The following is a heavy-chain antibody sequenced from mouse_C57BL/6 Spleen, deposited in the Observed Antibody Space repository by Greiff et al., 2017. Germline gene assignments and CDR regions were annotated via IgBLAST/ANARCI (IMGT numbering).Heavy chain of an antibody. Sequence: VQLQQSGPGLVQPSQSLSITCTVSGFSLTSYGVHWVRQSPGKGLAWLGVLWRGGSTDYNAAFMSRLSITKDNSKSQVFFKMNSLQADDTAIYYCAKNYGSSSSYWYFDVWGTGTTVTVSS. CDR3: AKNYGSSSSYWYFDV. D-gene: IGHD1-1*01. J-gene: IGHJ1*03. V-gene: IGHV2-5*01. CDR2: LWRGGST. CDR1: GFSLTSYG.